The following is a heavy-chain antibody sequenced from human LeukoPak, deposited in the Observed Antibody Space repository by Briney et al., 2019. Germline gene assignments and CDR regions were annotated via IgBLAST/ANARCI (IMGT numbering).Heavy chain of an antibody. CDR1: GGSFSGYY. CDR3: ARLALRGYYDSSGYYFDY. J-gene: IGHJ4*02. Sequence: SETLSLTCAVYGGSFSGYYWSWIRQPPGKGLEWIGEINHSGSTNYNPSLKSRVTISVDTSKNQFSLKLSSVTAADTAVHYCARLALRGYYDSSGYYFDYWGQGTLVTVSS. CDR2: INHSGST. D-gene: IGHD3-22*01. V-gene: IGHV4-34*01.